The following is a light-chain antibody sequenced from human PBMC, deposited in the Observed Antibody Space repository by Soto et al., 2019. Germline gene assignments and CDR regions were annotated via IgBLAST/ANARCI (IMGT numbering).Light chain of an antibody. J-gene: IGKJ5*01. V-gene: IGKV1-39*01. CDR3: QQSYSTLIT. Sequence: IHMTQSPSSVSASVLDIFTITFRASQSISSYLNWYQQKPGKAPKLLIYAASSLQSGVPSRFSGSGSGTDFTLTISSLQPEDFATYYCQQSYSTLITFGQGTRLEI. CDR2: AAS. CDR1: QSISSY.